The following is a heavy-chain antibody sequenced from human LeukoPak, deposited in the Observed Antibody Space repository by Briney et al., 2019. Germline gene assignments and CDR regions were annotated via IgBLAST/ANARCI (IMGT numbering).Heavy chain of an antibody. CDR1: GFTFSDYY. CDR2: ISSSGSTI. V-gene: IGHV3-11*04. J-gene: IGHJ4*02. D-gene: IGHD1-26*01. CDR3: AMTDRNPRKSTTRRIVGAPTSEERGPFDS. Sequence: GGSLRLSCAASGFTFSDYYMSWIRQAPGKGLEWVSYISSSGSTIYYADSVKGRFTISRDNAKNSLYLQMNSLRAEDTAVYYCAMTDRNPRKSTTRRIVGAPTSEERGPFDSWGQGTLVTVSS.